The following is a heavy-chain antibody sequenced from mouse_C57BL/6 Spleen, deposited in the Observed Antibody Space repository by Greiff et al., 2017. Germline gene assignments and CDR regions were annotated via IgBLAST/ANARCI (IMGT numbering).Heavy chain of an antibody. J-gene: IGHJ2*01. D-gene: IGHD3-3*01. Sequence: EVQGVESGGDLVKPGGSLKLSCAASGFTFSSYGMSWVRQTPDKRLEWVATISSGGSYTYYPASVTGRFTISRDNAKNTLYLQMSSLKSEDTAMYYCARGGRPFDYWGQGTTLTVSS. CDR2: ISSGGSYT. CDR3: ARGGRPFDY. V-gene: IGHV5-6*01. CDR1: GFTFSSYG.